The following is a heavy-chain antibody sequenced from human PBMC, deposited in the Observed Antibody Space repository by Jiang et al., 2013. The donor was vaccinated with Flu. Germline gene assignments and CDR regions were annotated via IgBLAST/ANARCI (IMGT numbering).Heavy chain of an antibody. CDR3: AITKGVPRAFDI. V-gene: IGHV4-34*01. D-gene: IGHD4-11*01. J-gene: IGHJ3*02. Sequence: KSRVTISVDTSKNQFSLKVTSVTAADTAVYYCAITKGVPRAFDIWGQGTMVTVSS.